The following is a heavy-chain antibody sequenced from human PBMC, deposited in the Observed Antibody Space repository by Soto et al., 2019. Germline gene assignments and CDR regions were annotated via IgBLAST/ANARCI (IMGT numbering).Heavy chain of an antibody. J-gene: IGHJ6*02. CDR3: ARELGYCSGGSCYSLYYYGMDV. Sequence: LSCAASGFTFSSYGMHWVRQAPGKGLEWVAVIWYDGSNKYYADSVKGRFTISRDNSKNTLYLQMNSLRAEDTAVYYCARELGYCSGGSCYSLYYYGMDVWGQGTTVTVSS. V-gene: IGHV3-33*01. D-gene: IGHD2-15*01. CDR2: IWYDGSNK. CDR1: GFTFSSYG.